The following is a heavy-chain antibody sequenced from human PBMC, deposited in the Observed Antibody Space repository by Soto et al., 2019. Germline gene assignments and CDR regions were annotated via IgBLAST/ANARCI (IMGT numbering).Heavy chain of an antibody. J-gene: IGHJ4*02. Sequence: SETLSLTCTVSGGSISGYYWSWIRQPPGKGLEWIGYMYNTGSTVYNPSFKSRVTISVDTSKNQFSLKLSSVTAADTAVYFCARLPGYCSGDSCRIDYWGQGTLVTVSS. CDR1: GGSISGYY. D-gene: IGHD2-15*01. V-gene: IGHV4-59*08. CDR3: ARLPGYCSGDSCRIDY. CDR2: MYNTGST.